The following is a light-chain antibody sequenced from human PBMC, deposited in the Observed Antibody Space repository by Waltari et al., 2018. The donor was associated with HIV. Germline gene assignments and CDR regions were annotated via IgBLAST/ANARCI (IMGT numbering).Light chain of an antibody. CDR1: SSNIGAGFD. CDR2: DNT. J-gene: IGLJ1*01. Sequence: QSVLTQPPSVSGAPGQRVTISCTGSSSNIGAGFDVHWYQQLPGTAPKLLMYDNTTRPPGVPDRFSGARSGSSASLAITGLQAEDEADYYCQSFDSSLSGYVFGTGTKVTVL. V-gene: IGLV1-40*01. CDR3: QSFDSSLSGYV.